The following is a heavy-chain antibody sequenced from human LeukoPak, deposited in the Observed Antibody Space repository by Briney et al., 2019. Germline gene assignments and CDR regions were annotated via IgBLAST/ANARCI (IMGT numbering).Heavy chain of an antibody. D-gene: IGHD3-10*01. Sequence: PGGSLRLSCAASGFTFSSYGMHWVRQAPGKGLEWVAVISYDGSNKYYADSVKGRFTISRDNSKNTLYLQMNSLRAEDTAVYYCAKDLVLWFGELLSPLDYWGQGTLVTVSS. CDR1: GFTFSSYG. J-gene: IGHJ4*02. CDR2: ISYDGSNK. CDR3: AKDLVLWFGELLSPLDY. V-gene: IGHV3-30*18.